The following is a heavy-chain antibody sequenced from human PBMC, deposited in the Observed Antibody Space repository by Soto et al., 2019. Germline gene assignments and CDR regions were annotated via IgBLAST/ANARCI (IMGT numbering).Heavy chain of an antibody. V-gene: IGHV3-33*01. CDR1: GFTFSSYG. J-gene: IGHJ6*03. CDR3: ARPGGQWLDYYYYYMDV. D-gene: IGHD6-19*01. Sequence: SLRLSCAASGFTFSSYGMHWVRQAPGKGLEWVAVIWYDGSNKYYADSVKGRFTISRDNSKNTLYLQMNSLRAEDTAVYYCARPGGQWLDYYYYYMDVWGKGTTVTVSS. CDR2: IWYDGSNK.